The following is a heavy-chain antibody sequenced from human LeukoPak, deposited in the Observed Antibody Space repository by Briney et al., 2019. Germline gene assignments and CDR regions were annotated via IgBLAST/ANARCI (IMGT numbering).Heavy chain of an antibody. V-gene: IGHV3-23*01. Sequence: GGSLRLSCAASGFTFSSYAMSWVRQAPGKGLEWVSAISGSGGSTYYADSVKGRFTISRDNSKNTLYLQMNSLRAKDTAVYYCAKLGKTENHYGSGRFSYYYYMDVWGKGTTVTISS. D-gene: IGHD3-10*01. J-gene: IGHJ6*03. CDR3: AKLGKTENHYGSGRFSYYYYMDV. CDR1: GFTFSSYA. CDR2: ISGSGGST.